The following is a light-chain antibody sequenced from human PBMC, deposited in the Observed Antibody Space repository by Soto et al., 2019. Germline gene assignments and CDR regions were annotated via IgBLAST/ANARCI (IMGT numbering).Light chain of an antibody. CDR3: QQYGSSIT. CDR1: QSAISN. J-gene: IGKJ5*01. V-gene: IGKV3D-15*01. CDR2: DAS. Sequence: EIVMTQSPATLSLSPGESVTLSCRASQSAISNLAWYRQKPGQTPRPLIYDASTRATDIQASFSGSGSGTEFTLTIRSLLSEDFAVFYCQQYGSSITFGQGTRLEI.